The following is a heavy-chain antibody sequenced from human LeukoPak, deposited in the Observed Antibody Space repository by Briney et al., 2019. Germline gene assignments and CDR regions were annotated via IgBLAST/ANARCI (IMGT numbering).Heavy chain of an antibody. CDR2: IYSGGST. CDR3: ARVLITMVRGVMYNDAFDI. J-gene: IGHJ3*02. Sequence: GGSLRLSCAASGFTVSSNYMSWVRQAPGKGLEWVSVIYSGGSTYYADSVKGRFTISRDNSKNTLYLQMNSLRAEDTAVYYCARVLITMVRGVMYNDAFDIWGQGTMVTVSS. V-gene: IGHV3-53*01. CDR1: GFTVSSNY. D-gene: IGHD3-10*01.